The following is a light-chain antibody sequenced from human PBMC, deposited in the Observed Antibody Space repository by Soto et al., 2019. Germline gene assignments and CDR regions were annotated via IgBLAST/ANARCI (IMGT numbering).Light chain of an antibody. CDR1: SSNIGAGYD. J-gene: IGLJ1*01. CDR2: GNN. CDR3: QSYDTSLSGSNV. V-gene: IGLV1-40*01. Sequence: QAVVTQPPSVSGAPGQRVTISCTGSSSNIGAGYDVHWYQQLPGTAPKLLIYGNNKRPSGVPDRFSGSKSGTSASLAITGLQAEDEADYYCQSYDTSLSGSNVFGTGTKLTVL.